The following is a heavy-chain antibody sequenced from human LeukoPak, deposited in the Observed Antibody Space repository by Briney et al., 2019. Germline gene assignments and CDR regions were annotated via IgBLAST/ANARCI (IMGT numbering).Heavy chain of an antibody. Sequence: GASVKVSCKASGYTFTSYYMHWVRQAPGQGLEWMGWINPNSGGTNYAQKFQGRVTMTRDTSISTAYMELSRLRSDDTAVYYCARGVRTGTTSFNHPYWGQGTLVTVSS. J-gene: IGHJ4*02. CDR2: INPNSGGT. CDR1: GYTFTSYY. CDR3: ARGVRTGTTSFNHPY. V-gene: IGHV1-2*02. D-gene: IGHD1-7*01.